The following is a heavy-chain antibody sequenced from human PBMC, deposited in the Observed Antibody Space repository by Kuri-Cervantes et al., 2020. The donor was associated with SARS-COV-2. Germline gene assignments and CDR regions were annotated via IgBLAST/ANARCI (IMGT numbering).Heavy chain of an antibody. Sequence: LSLTCAASGFTFSSYAMSWVRQAPGKGLEWVSAVSGSGGSTYYADSVKGRFTISRDNSKNTLYLQMNSLRAEDTAVYYCAKASLVGYYYYYYMDVWGKGTTVTVSS. CDR2: VSGSGGST. CDR1: GFTFSSYA. CDR3: AKASLVGYYYYYYMDV. J-gene: IGHJ6*03. D-gene: IGHD1-26*01. V-gene: IGHV3-23*01.